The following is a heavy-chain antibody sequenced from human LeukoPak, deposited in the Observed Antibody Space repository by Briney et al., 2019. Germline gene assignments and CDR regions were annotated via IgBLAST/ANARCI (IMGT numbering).Heavy chain of an antibody. V-gene: IGHV3-9*01. J-gene: IGHJ3*02. CDR1: GFTFDDYA. CDR3: AKDSYSSGPTGAFDI. CDR2: ISWNSGSI. D-gene: IGHD6-19*01. Sequence: GGSLRLSCAASGFTFDDYAMHWVRQAPGKGLEWVSGISWNSGSIGYADSVKGRFTISRDNAKNSLYLQMNSLRAEDTALYYCAKDSYSSGPTGAFDIWGQGTMVTVSS.